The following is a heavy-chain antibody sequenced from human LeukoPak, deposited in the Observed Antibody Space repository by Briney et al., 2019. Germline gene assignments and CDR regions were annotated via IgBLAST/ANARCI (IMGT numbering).Heavy chain of an antibody. D-gene: IGHD6-13*01. Sequence: ASVKVSCKASGYTFTSYDINWVRQATGQGLEWMGWMNPNSGNTGYAQKFQGRVTMTRNTSISTAYMELSSLRSEDTAVYYCARGKLTPIGAAAGDFDYWGQGTLVTVSS. CDR3: ARGKLTPIGAAAGDFDY. V-gene: IGHV1-8*01. J-gene: IGHJ4*02. CDR1: GYTFTSYD. CDR2: MNPNSGNT.